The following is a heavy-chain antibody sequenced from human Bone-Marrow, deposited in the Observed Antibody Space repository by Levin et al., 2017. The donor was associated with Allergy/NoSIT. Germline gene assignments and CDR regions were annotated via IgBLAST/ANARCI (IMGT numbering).Heavy chain of an antibody. CDR1: GFTFRSYA. CDR2: IIGDGTST. Sequence: GESLKISCAASGFTFRSYAMSWVRQAPGKGLEWVSLIIGDGTSTHYADSVGGRFTISRDNSKNTLYLDMTSLRAEDTAVFYCAKDATFSSAWGYFDSWGQGTLVTVSS. CDR3: AKDATFSSAWGYFDS. V-gene: IGHV3-23*01. J-gene: IGHJ4*02. D-gene: IGHD3-22*01.